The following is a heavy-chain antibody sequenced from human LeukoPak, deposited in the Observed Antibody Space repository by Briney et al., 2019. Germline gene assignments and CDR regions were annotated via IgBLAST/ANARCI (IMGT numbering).Heavy chain of an antibody. CDR3: ARVYYYGSGDAFDI. V-gene: IGHV4-31*03. CDR2: IYYSGST. D-gene: IGHD3-10*01. J-gene: IGHJ3*02. CDR1: GGSISSGGYY. Sequence: SETLSLTCTVSGGSISSGGYYWSWIRQHPGKGLEWIGYIYYSGSTYYNPSLKSRVTISVDTSKNQFSLKLSSVTAADTAVYYCARVYYYGSGDAFDIWGPGTMVTVSS.